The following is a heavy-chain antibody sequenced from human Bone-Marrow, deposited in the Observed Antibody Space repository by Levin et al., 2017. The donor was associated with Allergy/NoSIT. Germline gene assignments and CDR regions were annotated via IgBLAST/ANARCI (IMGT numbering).Heavy chain of an antibody. CDR3: ARGTPDTRSPYIINGTPDYFDY. J-gene: IGHJ4*02. Sequence: HGESLKISCQASGYSFSNYWIGWVRQMPGKGLEWMGIIHPGDFDTRYSPSFQGQVTISVDKSINIAYLQWSSLKASDTAMYFCARGTPDTRSPYIINGTPDYFDYWGQGTLVTVSS. CDR2: IHPGDFDT. D-gene: IGHD1-14*01. CDR1: GYSFSNYW. V-gene: IGHV5-51*01.